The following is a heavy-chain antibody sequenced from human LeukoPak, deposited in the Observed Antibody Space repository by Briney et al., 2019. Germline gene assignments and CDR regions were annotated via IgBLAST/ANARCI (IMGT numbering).Heavy chain of an antibody. V-gene: IGHV4-4*07. Sequence: SETLSLTCTVSGGSISSYYWSWIRQPAGKGLEWIGRIYTSGSTNYNPSLKSRVTMSVDTSKNQFSLKLNSVTAADTAVYYCAREDSGSYYNYYYFYMDVWGKGTTVTISS. CDR1: GGSISSYY. D-gene: IGHD3-10*01. CDR2: IYTSGST. CDR3: AREDSGSYYNYYYFYMDV. J-gene: IGHJ6*03.